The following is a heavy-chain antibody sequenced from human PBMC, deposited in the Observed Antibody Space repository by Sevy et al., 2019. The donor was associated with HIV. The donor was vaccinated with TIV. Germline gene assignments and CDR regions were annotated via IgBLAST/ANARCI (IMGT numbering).Heavy chain of an antibody. V-gene: IGHV3-15*01. J-gene: IGHJ4*02. Sequence: GGSLRLSCAASGFSFTNAWMGWVRQAPGKGLEWVARIRSNIDGGTTDYAAPLKGRVTISRDDSKNTLYLQMNILKSADTAVYYCTTDRGIDDYKGGFDSWGQGTLVTVSS. CDR1: GFSFTNAW. CDR2: IRSNIDGGTT. D-gene: IGHD4-4*01. CDR3: TTDRGIDDYKGGFDS.